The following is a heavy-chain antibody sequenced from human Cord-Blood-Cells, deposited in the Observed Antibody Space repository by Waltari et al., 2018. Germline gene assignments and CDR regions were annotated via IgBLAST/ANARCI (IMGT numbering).Heavy chain of an antibody. J-gene: IGHJ3*02. CDR2: INPNSGGT. CDR3: ARDRGYSSGWEAFDI. V-gene: IGHV1-2*02. D-gene: IGHD6-19*01. Sequence: QVQLVQSGAEVKKPGASVKVSCKASGYTFTGYYMHWVRQAPGQGLEWMGWINPNSGGTNYAQKFQGRITMTRDTSISTAYMELSRLRSDDTAVYYCARDRGYSSGWEAFDIWGHGTMVTVSS. CDR1: GYTFTGYY.